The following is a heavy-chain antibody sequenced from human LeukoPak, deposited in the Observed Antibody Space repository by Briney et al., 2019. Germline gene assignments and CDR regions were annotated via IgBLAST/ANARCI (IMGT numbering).Heavy chain of an antibody. CDR1: GFTFSSYG. Sequence: SLRLSCAASGFTFSSYGIHWVRQSPGKGLEWVAVISTDGNNEYYAKSVKGRFTISRDNSKNTVYLQMTSLRTEDTAVYYCAKDQIGWAPGYVSGPLDQWGQGTLVTVSS. J-gene: IGHJ4*02. CDR3: AKDQIGWAPGYVSGPLDQ. V-gene: IGHV3-30*18. D-gene: IGHD6-19*01. CDR2: ISTDGNNE.